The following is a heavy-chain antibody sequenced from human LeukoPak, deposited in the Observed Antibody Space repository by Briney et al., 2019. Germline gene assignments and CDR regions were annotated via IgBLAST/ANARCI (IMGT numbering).Heavy chain of an antibody. V-gene: IGHV4-39*07. CDR3: ARGFDY. CDR1: GGSISSSSYY. CDR2: IYYSGST. J-gene: IGHJ4*01. Sequence: SETLSLTCTVSGGSISSSSYYWGWIRQPPGKGLEWIGSIYYSGSTYYNPSLKSRVTISVDTSRNQFSLKLSSVTAADTAVYYCARGFDYWGQEPWSPSPQ.